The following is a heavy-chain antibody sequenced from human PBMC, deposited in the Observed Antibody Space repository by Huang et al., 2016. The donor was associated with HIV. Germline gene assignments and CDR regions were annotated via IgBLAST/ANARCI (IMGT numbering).Heavy chain of an antibody. Sequence: QVQLVQSGGEVKKPGASVKVSCKASDYTFTSYGISWVRQAPGQGLEWMGWISTNNGETNYAQKFQGRVTMTTDTSTSTAYMELRSLRSDDTAVYYCGGSSGYWSFDYWGQGTLVTVSS. V-gene: IGHV1-18*04. CDR2: ISTNNGET. D-gene: IGHD3-22*01. CDR3: GGSSGYWSFDY. J-gene: IGHJ4*02. CDR1: DYTFTSYG.